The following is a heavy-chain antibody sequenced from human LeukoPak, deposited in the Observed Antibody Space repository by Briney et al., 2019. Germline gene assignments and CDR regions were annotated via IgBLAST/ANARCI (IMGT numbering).Heavy chain of an antibody. Sequence: GGSLRLSCAASGFTFSSYGMHWVRQAPGNGLEWVAVIWYDGSNKYYADSVKGRFTISRDNSKNTLYLQMNSLRAEDTAVYYCARESRGSAAGFDYWGQGTLVTVSS. V-gene: IGHV3-33*08. CDR3: ARESRGSAAGFDY. CDR2: IWYDGSNK. J-gene: IGHJ4*02. CDR1: GFTFSSYG. D-gene: IGHD1-26*01.